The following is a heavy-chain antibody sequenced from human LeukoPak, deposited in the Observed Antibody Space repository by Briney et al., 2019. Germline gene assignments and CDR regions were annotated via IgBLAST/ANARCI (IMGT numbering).Heavy chain of an antibody. Sequence: GGSLRLSCAVSGFTVSGNYMNWVRQAPGKGLEWVSSISSSSSYIYYADSVKGRFTISRDNAKNSLYLQMNSLRAEDTAVYYCARGHSSSPNWFDPWGQGTLVTVSS. V-gene: IGHV3-21*01. CDR3: ARGHSSSPNWFDP. D-gene: IGHD6-13*01. CDR2: ISSSSSYI. CDR1: GFTVSGNY. J-gene: IGHJ5*02.